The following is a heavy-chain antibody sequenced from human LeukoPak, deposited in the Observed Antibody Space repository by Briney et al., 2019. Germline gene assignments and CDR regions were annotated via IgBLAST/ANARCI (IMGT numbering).Heavy chain of an antibody. V-gene: IGHV4-4*07. CDR3: ARLGRAVAGTTYYYYDYMDV. D-gene: IGHD6-19*01. J-gene: IGHJ6*03. CDR2: IYTTGST. Sequence: SETLSLTCTVSGGSISSFYWSWIRQPAGKGLEWIGRIYTTGSTNNNPSLESRVTMSVDTSENRFSLKLSSVTAADTAVYFCARLGRAVAGTTYYYYDYMDVWGKGTTVTVSS. CDR1: GGSISSFY.